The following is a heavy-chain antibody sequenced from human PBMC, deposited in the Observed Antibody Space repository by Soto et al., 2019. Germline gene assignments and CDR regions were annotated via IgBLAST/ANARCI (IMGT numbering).Heavy chain of an antibody. D-gene: IGHD3-9*01. V-gene: IGHV4-31*03. Sequence: QVQLQESGPGLVKPSQTLSLTCTVSGGSISSGGYYWSWIRQHPGKGLEWIGYIYYSGSTYYNPSLKSRVTISVDTSKNQFSLKLSSVTAADTAVYYCARGGSDDILTGYYKAQYYYFDYWGQGTLVTVSS. CDR3: ARGGSDDILTGYYKAQYYYFDY. J-gene: IGHJ4*02. CDR2: IYYSGST. CDR1: GGSISSGGYY.